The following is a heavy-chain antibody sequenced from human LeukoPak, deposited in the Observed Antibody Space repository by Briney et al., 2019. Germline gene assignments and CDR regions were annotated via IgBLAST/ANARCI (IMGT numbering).Heavy chain of an antibody. Sequence: ASVKVSCKASGYTFTSYYMHWVRQAPGQGLEWMGIINPSGGSTSYAQKFQGRVTMTRDTSTSTVYMELSSLRSEDTAVYYCARDLITMVRGVIRYYGMDVWSKGTTVTVSS. CDR2: INPSGGST. D-gene: IGHD3-10*01. CDR3: ARDLITMVRGVIRYYGMDV. V-gene: IGHV1-46*01. J-gene: IGHJ6*04. CDR1: GYTFTSYY.